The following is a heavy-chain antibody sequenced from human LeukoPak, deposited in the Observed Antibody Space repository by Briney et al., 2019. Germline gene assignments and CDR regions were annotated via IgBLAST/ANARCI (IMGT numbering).Heavy chain of an antibody. CDR3: ARLSRIAAAGS. CDR1: GGSFSGYY. V-gene: IGHV4-34*01. Sequence: SETLSLTCAVYGGSFSGYYWSWIRQPPGKGLEWIGEINHSGSTNYNPSLKSRVTISVDTSKNQFSLKLSSVTAADTAVYYCARLSRIAAAGSWGQGTLVTVSS. D-gene: IGHD6-13*01. CDR2: INHSGST. J-gene: IGHJ5*02.